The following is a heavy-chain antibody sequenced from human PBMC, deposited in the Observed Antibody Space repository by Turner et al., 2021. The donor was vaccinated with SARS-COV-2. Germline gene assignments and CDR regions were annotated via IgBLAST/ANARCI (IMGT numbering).Heavy chain of an antibody. D-gene: IGHD6-19*01. CDR1: S. CDR2: FDPEDGET. V-gene: IGHV1-24*01. CDR3: ATGVAVAGTPSKYYYYYGMGV. J-gene: IGHJ6*02. Sequence: SMHWVRQAPGKGLEWMGGFDPEDGETIYAQKFQGRVTMTEDTSTDTAYMELSSLRSEDTAVYYCATGVAVAGTPSKYYYYYGMGVWGQGTTVTVSS.